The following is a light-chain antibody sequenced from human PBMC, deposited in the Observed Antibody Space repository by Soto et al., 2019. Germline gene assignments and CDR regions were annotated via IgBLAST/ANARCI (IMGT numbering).Light chain of an antibody. Sequence: DIQMTQSPSSLSASVGDRVTITCRASQSISSYLNWYQQKPGKAPKLLIYAASSLQSGVPSRFSSSGSGTYFTLTISSLQPEDFATYYCQKSYSSPSTFGQGTKLEIK. V-gene: IGKV1-39*01. CDR2: AAS. CDR1: QSISSY. J-gene: IGKJ2*01. CDR3: QKSYSSPST.